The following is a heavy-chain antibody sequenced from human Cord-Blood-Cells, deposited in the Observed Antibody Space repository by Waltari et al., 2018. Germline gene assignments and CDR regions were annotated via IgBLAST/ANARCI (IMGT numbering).Heavy chain of an antibody. CDR1: GGSFSGYS. V-gene: IGHV4-34*01. CDR2: INHSVIT. CDR3: AREEGNCSSTSCYSAEYFQH. J-gene: IGHJ1*01. Sequence: QVQLQQWGAGLLTPSETLSLTCAVYGGSFSGYSWSWIRQPPGQGLEWMGEINHSVITNYNPSLKSRVTISVDTSKNQFSLKLSSVTAADTAVYYCAREEGNCSSTSCYSAEYFQHWGQGTLVTVSS. D-gene: IGHD2-2*02.